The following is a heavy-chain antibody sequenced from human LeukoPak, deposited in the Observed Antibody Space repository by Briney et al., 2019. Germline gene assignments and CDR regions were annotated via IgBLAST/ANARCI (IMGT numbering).Heavy chain of an antibody. D-gene: IGHD2-2*01. V-gene: IGHV4-39*07. CDR1: GGSISSSSYY. Sequence: TSETLSLTCTVSGGSISSSSYYWGWIRQPPGKGLEWIGSIYYSGSTYYNPSLKSRVTISLDTSKKQFSLKLSSVTAAADTAVYYCARGYCSSTSCYGTKYYFDYWGQGTLVTVSS. CDR3: ARGYCSSTSCYGTKYYFDY. J-gene: IGHJ4*02. CDR2: IYYSGST.